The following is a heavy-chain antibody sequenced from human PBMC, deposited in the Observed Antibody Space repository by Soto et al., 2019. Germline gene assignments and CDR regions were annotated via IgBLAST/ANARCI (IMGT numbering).Heavy chain of an antibody. J-gene: IGHJ4*02. CDR2: MNPNSGTT. CDR1: EYTFTSYD. Sequence: QVQLVQSGAEVKKPGASVKVSCKASEYTFTSYDFNWVRQATGQGLEWLGWMNPNSGTTGYAQRFEGRVTMTRNTAISTAYMELSSLRAEDTAMYYCARVACTGGRCYYDYWGQGTLVTVSS. V-gene: IGHV1-8*01. CDR3: ARVACTGGRCYYDY. D-gene: IGHD2-8*02.